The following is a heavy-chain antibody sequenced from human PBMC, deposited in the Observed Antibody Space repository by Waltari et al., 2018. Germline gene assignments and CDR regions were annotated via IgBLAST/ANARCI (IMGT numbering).Heavy chain of an antibody. CDR2: IYPGDSDT. CDR1: GYSFTSYW. CDR3: ARPGIQHNYYDSSGQPSTLDY. V-gene: IGHV5-51*01. D-gene: IGHD3-22*01. J-gene: IGHJ4*02. Sequence: EVQLVQSGAEVKKPGESLKISCKGSGYSFTSYWIGWVRQMPGKGLEGMGIIYPGDSDTRYSPSFQGQVTISADKSISTAYLQWSSLKASDTAMYYCARPGIQHNYYDSSGQPSTLDYWGQGTLVTVSS.